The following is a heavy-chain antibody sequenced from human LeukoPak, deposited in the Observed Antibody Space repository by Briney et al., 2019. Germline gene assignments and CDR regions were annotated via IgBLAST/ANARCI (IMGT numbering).Heavy chain of an antibody. V-gene: IGHV4-59*12. CDR2: IYYSGST. CDR3: AREGVLRFLEWRYYFDY. J-gene: IGHJ4*02. Sequence: KPSETLSLTCTVSGGSISGYYWSWLRQSPGRGLEWIGYIYYSGSTYYNPSLKSRITISVDTSKNQFSLKLSSVTAADTAVYYCAREGVLRFLEWRYYFDYWGQGTLVTVSS. D-gene: IGHD3-3*01. CDR1: GGSISGYY.